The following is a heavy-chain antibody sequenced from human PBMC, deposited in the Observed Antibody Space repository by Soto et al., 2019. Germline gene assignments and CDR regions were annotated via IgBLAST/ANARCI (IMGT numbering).Heavy chain of an antibody. CDR2: IYDSGST. Sequence: QVQLQESGPGLVKPSQTLSLTCTVSGVSISSGGYYWSWIRQHPWQGLEWIGYIYDSGSTYYNPSLKSRVTISVDTSKNQFSLKLSSVTAADTAVYYCARAPRYGDYDAFAIWGQGTMVTVSS. D-gene: IGHD4-17*01. CDR1: GVSISSGGYY. CDR3: ARAPRYGDYDAFAI. J-gene: IGHJ3*02. V-gene: IGHV4-31*03.